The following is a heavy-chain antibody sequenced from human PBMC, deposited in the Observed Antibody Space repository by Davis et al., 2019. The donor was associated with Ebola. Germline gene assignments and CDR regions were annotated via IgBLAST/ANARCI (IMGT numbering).Heavy chain of an antibody. CDR1: GYIFPLYA. V-gene: IGHV1-3*01. J-gene: IGHJ5*02. Sequence: ASVKVSCKASGYIFPLYAIHWVRQAPGQRLQWMGWINAGNGDTKYSQKFQGRVTITRDTSASTAYMELSSLRSEDTAVYYCARDSGSVIAWFDPWGQGTLVTVSS. CDR2: INAGNGDT. D-gene: IGHD1-26*01. CDR3: ARDSGSVIAWFDP.